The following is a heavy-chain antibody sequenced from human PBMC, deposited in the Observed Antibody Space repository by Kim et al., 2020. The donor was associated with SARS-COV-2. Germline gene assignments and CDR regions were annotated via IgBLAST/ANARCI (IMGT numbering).Heavy chain of an antibody. CDR2: IRSKANSYAT. J-gene: IGHJ3*02. CDR1: GFTFSDSA. D-gene: IGHD6-13*01. CDR3: TRVPPYSNSWWVAFD. Sequence: GGSLRLSCAASGFTFSDSAMYWVRQSSGKGLEWVGRIRSKANSYATAYAASVKGRFTISRDDSKNTAYLQMNSLKTEDTAIYYCTRVPPYSNSWWVAFD. V-gene: IGHV3-73*01.